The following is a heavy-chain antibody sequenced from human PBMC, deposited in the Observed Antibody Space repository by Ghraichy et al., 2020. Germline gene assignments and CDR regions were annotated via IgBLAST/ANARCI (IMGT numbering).Heavy chain of an antibody. Sequence: GGSLRLSCAASGFNFEDYAMSWVRQTPAKGLEWVAAIRGPGEGTYHADSVKGRFTISRDNSNNTLNLQMDRLRADDTGIYHCAKHVAGRREFPGGYCVAVPRVHYFHLWGQGTRVTVSS. CDR2: IRGPGEGT. CDR1: GFNFEDYA. CDR3: AKHVAGRREFPGGYCVAVPRVHYFHL. J-gene: IGHJ1*01. V-gene: IGHV3-23*01. D-gene: IGHD2-21*02.